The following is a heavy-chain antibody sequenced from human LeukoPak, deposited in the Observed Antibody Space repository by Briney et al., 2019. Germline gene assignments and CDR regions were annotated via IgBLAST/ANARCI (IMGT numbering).Heavy chain of an antibody. CDR2: IYPDGSHT. CDR1: GFRFSDQW. J-gene: IGHJ3*02. Sequence: GESLKISCKASGFRFSDQWIGWVRQKPGKDLEWMGIIYPDGSHTAYSPSFQGQVTISADRSITTAYLHWSSLRASDTAMYYCARRAVAGEDAFDIWGQGTMVTVSS. V-gene: IGHV5-51*01. CDR3: ARRAVAGEDAFDI. D-gene: IGHD6-19*01.